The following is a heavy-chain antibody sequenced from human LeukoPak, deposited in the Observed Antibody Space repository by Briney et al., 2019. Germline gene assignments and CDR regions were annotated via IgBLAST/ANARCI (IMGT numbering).Heavy chain of an antibody. CDR3: ARHVYGEGMVV. Sequence: PSETLSLTCTVSGGSLNGYYWGWIRQPPGKGLECIGYIHSSEGTAHNASLKSRLTISLDTSKNHFSLTLSSVTAADTAVYYCARHVYGEGMVVWGKGTTVTVSS. CDR1: GGSLNGYY. V-gene: IGHV4-59*08. CDR2: IHSSEGT. J-gene: IGHJ6*04. D-gene: IGHD4-17*01.